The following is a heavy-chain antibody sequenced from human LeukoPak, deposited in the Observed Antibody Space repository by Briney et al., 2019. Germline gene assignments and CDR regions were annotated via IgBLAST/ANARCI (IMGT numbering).Heavy chain of an antibody. Sequence: GGSLRLSCAASGFTFSNYAMSWVRQAPGKGLEWVSAISGSGRSTYYADSVKGRFTVSRDNSKNTLYLQMNSLRAEDTALYYCAKDGFSSSWYNWFDPWGQGTLVTVSS. CDR1: GFTFSNYA. V-gene: IGHV3-23*01. J-gene: IGHJ5*02. CDR3: AKDGFSSSWYNWFDP. CDR2: ISGSGRST. D-gene: IGHD6-13*01.